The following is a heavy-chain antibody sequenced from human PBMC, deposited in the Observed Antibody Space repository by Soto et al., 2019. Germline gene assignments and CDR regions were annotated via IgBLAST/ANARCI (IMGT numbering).Heavy chain of an antibody. J-gene: IGHJ4*02. CDR2: IFSSGST. CDR1: GDSISSFY. V-gene: IGHV4-59*01. Sequence: SETLSLTCTVSGDSISSFYWTWIRQPPGKGLEWVGYIFSSGSTNYNPSLKSRVTISVDTSENQFSLKLTSVTAADTAVYYCARVVYCCSTPCWPIGYFEYWGQGTLVTVSS. CDR3: ARVVYCCSTPCWPIGYFEY. D-gene: IGHD2-2*01.